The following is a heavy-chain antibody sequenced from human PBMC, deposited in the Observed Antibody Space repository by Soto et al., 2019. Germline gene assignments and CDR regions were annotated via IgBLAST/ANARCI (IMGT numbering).Heavy chain of an antibody. CDR2: INDSGST. V-gene: IGHV4-59*11. CDR3: ARGGGSSGV. CDR1: GGSISSHY. J-gene: IGHJ4*02. D-gene: IGHD3-22*01. Sequence: QVQLQESGPGVVKPSETLSLTCAVSGGSISSHYWSWIRQPPRKGLEWIGNINDSGSTNYNPSLRSRVTISVDTSKNQLSLKLNSVTAADTAEYYCARGGGSSGVWGQGTLVTVSS.